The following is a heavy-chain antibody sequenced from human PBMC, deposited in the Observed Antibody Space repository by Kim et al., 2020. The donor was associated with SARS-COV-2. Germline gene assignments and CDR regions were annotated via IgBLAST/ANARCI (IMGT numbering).Heavy chain of an antibody. V-gene: IGHV4-30-2*04. J-gene: IGHJ4*02. Sequence: SYIPSLKSRVTISVDTSKNQFSLRLSSVTAAETAVYYCARDLRLSPPDFWGQGTLVTVSS. CDR3: ARDLRLSPPDF.